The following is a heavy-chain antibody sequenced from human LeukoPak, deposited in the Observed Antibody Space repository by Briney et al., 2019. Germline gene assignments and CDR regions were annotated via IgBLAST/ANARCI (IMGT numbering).Heavy chain of an antibody. V-gene: IGHV3-73*01. Sequence: GGSLKLSCAGSGFIFSVSAMHWVRQASGKGLEWVGRIGSKANSYATAYAASMKGRFNISRDDSKNTAYLQMNSLTTEDTAVYCCTRVKGDFYYQYMDAWGKGTTVTVSS. CDR2: IGSKANSYAT. CDR3: TRVKGDFYYQYMDA. CDR1: GFIFSVSA. J-gene: IGHJ6*03.